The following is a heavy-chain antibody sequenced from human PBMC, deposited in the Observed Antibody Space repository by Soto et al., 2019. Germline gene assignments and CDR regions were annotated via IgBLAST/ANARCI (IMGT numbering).Heavy chain of an antibody. Sequence: EVQLVESGGGLVKPGGSLRLSCAASGFTFSSYSMNWVRQAPGKGLEWVSSISSSSSYIYYADSVKGRFTISRDNAKNSRYLQMNSLRAEDTAVYYCARDPDIVATISGMDVWGQGTTVTVSS. CDR3: ARDPDIVATISGMDV. CDR1: GFTFSSYS. J-gene: IGHJ6*02. CDR2: ISSSSSYI. D-gene: IGHD5-12*01. V-gene: IGHV3-21*01.